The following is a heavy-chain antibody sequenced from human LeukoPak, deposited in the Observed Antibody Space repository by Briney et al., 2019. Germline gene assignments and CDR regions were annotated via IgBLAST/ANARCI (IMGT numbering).Heavy chain of an antibody. V-gene: IGHV1-18*01. D-gene: IGHD6-13*01. CDR1: GYTFSTYG. J-gene: IGHJ3*02. CDR3: AREKTRLAAGDAFDI. Sequence: GASVRVSCKPSGYTFSTYGISWVRQAPGQGLAWMGWISTYNGNTYYALKLQGRVTMTTDTSTSTAYMELRSLRSDDTAVYYCAREKTRLAAGDAFDIWGQGTMVTVSS. CDR2: ISTYNGNT.